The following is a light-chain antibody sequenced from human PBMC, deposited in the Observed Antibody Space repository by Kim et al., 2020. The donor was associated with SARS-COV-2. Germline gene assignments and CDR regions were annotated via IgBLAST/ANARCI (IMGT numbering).Light chain of an antibody. Sequence: ATVGDSVTITSRASQSISSWLAWYQQKPGKAPLLLIYKASSLESGVPSRFSGSGSGTEFTLTISSLQPDDFATYCCQQYKSYPLTFGGGTMVDIK. J-gene: IGKJ4*01. CDR2: KAS. CDR1: QSISSW. V-gene: IGKV1-5*03. CDR3: QQYKSYPLT.